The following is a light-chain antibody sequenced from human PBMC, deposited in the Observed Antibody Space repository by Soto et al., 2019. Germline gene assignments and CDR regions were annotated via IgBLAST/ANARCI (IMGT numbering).Light chain of an antibody. J-gene: IGKJ1*01. CDR2: HAS. CDR1: ESISNW. V-gene: IGKV1-5*01. CDR3: QQCRTYS. Sequence: IQLTQSPTTLPASVGDRVTLTCRASESISNWLAWYQQRPATAPKLLIYHASILAAAVPSRCSGNGSRTYFTTTSSILQPGDLANYCCQQCRTYSFGQGSRVEIK.